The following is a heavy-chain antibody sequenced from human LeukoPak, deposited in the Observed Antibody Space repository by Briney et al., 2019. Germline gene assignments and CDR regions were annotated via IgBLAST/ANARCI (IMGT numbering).Heavy chain of an antibody. V-gene: IGHV3-23*01. Sequence: GGSLRLSCAASGFTFSSYAMSWVRQAPGKGLEWVSVISITGGTTYYGDSVKGRFTISRDNSKNTLYLQMSSLRAEDTAVYYCAKDSTIFPFDYCGQGTLVTVSS. CDR1: GFTFSSYA. CDR3: AKDSTIFPFDY. D-gene: IGHD2/OR15-2a*01. CDR2: ISITGGTT. J-gene: IGHJ4*02.